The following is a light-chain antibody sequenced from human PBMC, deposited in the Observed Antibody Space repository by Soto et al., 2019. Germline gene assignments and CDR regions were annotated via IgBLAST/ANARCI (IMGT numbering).Light chain of an antibody. V-gene: IGKV3-20*01. CDR1: QSVSSSY. CDR3: QQYGSSFT. Sequence: EIVLTQSPGTLSLSPGERATLSCRASQSVSSSYLAWYQQKPGQAPRLLIYGASSRATGIPDRFSGSGAGTDFTLNISTQEPEDFAVYYCQQYGSSFTFGPGTKVDIK. CDR2: GAS. J-gene: IGKJ3*01.